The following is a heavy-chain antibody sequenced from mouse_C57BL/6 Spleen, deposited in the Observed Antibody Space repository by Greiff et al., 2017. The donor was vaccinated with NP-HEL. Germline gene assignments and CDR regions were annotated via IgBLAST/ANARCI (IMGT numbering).Heavy chain of an antibody. Sequence: EVQLQQSGPELVKPGASVKMSCKASGYTFTDYNMHWVKQSHGKSLEWIGYINPNNGGTSYNQKFKGKATLTVNKSSSTAYMELRSLTSEDSAVYYCASHYYGRSYVNFDYWGQGTTLTVSS. CDR1: GYTFTDYN. V-gene: IGHV1-22*01. D-gene: IGHD1-1*01. CDR2: INPNNGGT. CDR3: ASHYYGRSYVNFDY. J-gene: IGHJ2*01.